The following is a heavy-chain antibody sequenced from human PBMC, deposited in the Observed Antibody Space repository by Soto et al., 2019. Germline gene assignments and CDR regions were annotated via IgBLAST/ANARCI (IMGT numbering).Heavy chain of an antibody. J-gene: IGHJ3*02. D-gene: IGHD4-17*01. CDR2: IGGSDDRT. CDR1: GFTFSRNA. Sequence: GGSLRLSCAASGFTFSRNAMSWVRQAPGKGLEWVSAIGGSDDRTDYADSVRGRFTIFRDNSKSTLYLQMNSLRVEDTAVYYCAKDWLRWAFDIWGQGTMVTVSS. V-gene: IGHV3-23*01. CDR3: AKDWLRWAFDI.